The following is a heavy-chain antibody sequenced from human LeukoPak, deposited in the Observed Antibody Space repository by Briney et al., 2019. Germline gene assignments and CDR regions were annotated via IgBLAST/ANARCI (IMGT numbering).Heavy chain of an antibody. CDR2: INHSGST. D-gene: IGHD5-12*01. Sequence: SETLSLTCAVYGGSFSGYYWSWIRQPPGKGLEWIGEINHSGSTNYNPPLKSRVTISVDTSKNQFSLKLSSVTATDTAVYYCARGPNVATIDYWGQGTLVTVSS. CDR1: GGSFSGYY. J-gene: IGHJ4*02. V-gene: IGHV4-34*01. CDR3: ARGPNVATIDY.